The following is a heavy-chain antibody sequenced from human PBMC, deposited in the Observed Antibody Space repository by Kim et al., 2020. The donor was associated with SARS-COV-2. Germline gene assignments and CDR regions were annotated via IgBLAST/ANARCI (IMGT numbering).Heavy chain of an antibody. Sequence: GESLKISCKTSGYSFPSYWIGWVRQMPGKGLEWMGIIFPGGSDTRYSPSFQGQVEISVDKSLRTVFLHWPRLRASDTAIYYCARSRAGYSSAPFDIWGQGTLVTVSS. CDR3: ARSRAGYSSAPFDI. CDR2: IFPGGSDT. V-gene: IGHV5-51*01. D-gene: IGHD2-15*01. CDR1: GYSFPSYW. J-gene: IGHJ5*02.